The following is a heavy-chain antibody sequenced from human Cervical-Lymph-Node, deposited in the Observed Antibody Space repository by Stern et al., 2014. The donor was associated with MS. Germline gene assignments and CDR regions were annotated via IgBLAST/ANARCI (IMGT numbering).Heavy chain of an antibody. CDR1: GISLSSYS. CDR2: IKYDGREK. Sequence: VQLVESGGGLVQPGGSLRLSCTASGISLSSYSMNWVRQAPGKGLEWVAVIKYDGREKKYVDSVKGRFTISRDNFRNSVFLQLNSLKPEDTGGYYCARGRYSSPWLDQDALEIWGQGTKVLVSS. J-gene: IGHJ3*02. CDR3: ARGRYSSPWLDQDALEI. V-gene: IGHV3-30*14. D-gene: IGHD6-19*01.